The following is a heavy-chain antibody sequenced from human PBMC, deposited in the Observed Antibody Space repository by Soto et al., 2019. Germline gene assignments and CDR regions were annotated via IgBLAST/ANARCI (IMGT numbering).Heavy chain of an antibody. CDR2: ISGSGGST. CDR3: AKIPTGTTWAFDI. V-gene: IGHV3-23*01. CDR1: GFTFSSYA. Sequence: GGSLRLSCAASGFTFSSYAMSWVRQAPGKGLEWVSAISGSGGSTYYADSVKGRFTISRDNSKNTLYLQMNSQRAEDTAVYYCAKIPTGTTWAFDIWGQGTMVTVSS. D-gene: IGHD1-7*01. J-gene: IGHJ3*02.